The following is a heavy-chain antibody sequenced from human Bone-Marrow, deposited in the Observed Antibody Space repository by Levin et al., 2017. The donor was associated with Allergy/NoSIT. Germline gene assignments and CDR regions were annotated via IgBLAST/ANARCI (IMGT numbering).Heavy chain of an antibody. CDR3: ARDRGEYDILTGYLN. V-gene: IGHV3-53*01. Sequence: LSLTCAASGFTVSSNYMSWVRQSPGQGLEWVSMIYSDGTTLYSDSVKGRFTISRDTSKNTLYLQMTSLRVEDTAIYYCARDRGEYDILTGYLNWGQGTLVTVSS. CDR1: GFTVSSNY. J-gene: IGHJ4*02. CDR2: IYSDGTT. D-gene: IGHD3-9*01.